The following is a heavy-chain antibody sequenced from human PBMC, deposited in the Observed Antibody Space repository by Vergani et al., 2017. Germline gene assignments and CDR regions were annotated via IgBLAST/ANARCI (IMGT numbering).Heavy chain of an antibody. CDR3: ARVDYSNYNYFDY. CDR1: GGSISSYY. J-gene: IGHJ4*02. V-gene: IGHV4-59*06. D-gene: IGHD4-11*01. CDR2: IYYSGST. Sequence: QVQLQESGPGLVKPSETLSLTCTVSGGSISSYYWSWIRQHPGKGLEWIGYIYYSGSTYYNPSLKSRVTISVDTSKNQFSLKLSSVTAADTAVYYCARVDYSNYNYFDYWGQGTLVTVSS.